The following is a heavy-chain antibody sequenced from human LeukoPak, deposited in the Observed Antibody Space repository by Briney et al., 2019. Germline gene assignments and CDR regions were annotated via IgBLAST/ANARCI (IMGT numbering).Heavy chain of an antibody. V-gene: IGHV3-30*02. J-gene: IGHJ4*02. Sequence: GGSLRLSCAASGFTFSTYAMHWVRQAPGKGLEWVAFIRYDGSNKYYADSVKGRFTISRDNSKNTLYLQMNSLRAEDTAVYYCAKDRISSSSAEGTGDYWGQGTLVTVSS. CDR2: IRYDGSNK. D-gene: IGHD6-6*01. CDR1: GFTFSTYA. CDR3: AKDRISSSSAEGTGDY.